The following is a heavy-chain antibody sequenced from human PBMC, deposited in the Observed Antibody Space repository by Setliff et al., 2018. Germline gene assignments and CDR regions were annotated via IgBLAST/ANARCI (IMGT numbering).Heavy chain of an antibody. CDR3: AKHVLSSGWPNDAFDF. CDR1: GFTFSSYA. Sequence: PGGSLSLSCAASGFTFSSYAMSWVRQAPGKGLEWVSGLNDVGHNTYYADSVKGRFTISRDNSKNTLYLQMNSLRAEDAAVYYCAKHVLSSGWPNDAFDFWGQGTMVTVSS. CDR2: LNDVGHNT. D-gene: IGHD6-25*01. J-gene: IGHJ3*01. V-gene: IGHV3-23*01.